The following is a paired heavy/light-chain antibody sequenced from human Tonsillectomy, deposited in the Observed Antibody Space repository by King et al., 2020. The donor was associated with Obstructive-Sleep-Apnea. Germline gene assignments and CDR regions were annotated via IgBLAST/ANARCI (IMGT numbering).Heavy chain of an antibody. CDR2: ISYDGSNE. Sequence: QVQLVQSGGGVVQPGRSLSLSCAASGFNFSSYGMHWVRQAPGKGLEWVALISYDGSNEYYVDSVKGRFTISRDNSRKMLYLQMNSLKPEDTAVYYCAKDWGPQCSGGTCSLGYWGQGALVTVSS. CDR1: GFNFSSYG. CDR3: AKDWGPQCSGGTCSLGY. D-gene: IGHD2-15*01. V-gene: IGHV3-30*18. J-gene: IGHJ4*02.
Light chain of an antibody. CDR3: QSSDTTKPVI. J-gene: IGLJ2*01. V-gene: IGLV6-57*01. CDR2: ENN. CDR1: SGNIASNF. Sequence: NFLLTQPHSVSESPGKTVTISCTRSSGNIASNFVQWYQQRPGSAPTTVIYENNRRPSGVPYRFSGSIDSSSNSASLTISGLKTEDEADYFCQSSDTTKPVIFGGGTTLTVL.